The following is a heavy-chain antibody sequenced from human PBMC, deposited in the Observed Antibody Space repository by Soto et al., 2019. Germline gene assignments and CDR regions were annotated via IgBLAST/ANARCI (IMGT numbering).Heavy chain of an antibody. J-gene: IGHJ5*02. CDR3: SREGAFGDTP. Sequence: ETLSLTCTVSGGSITDYYWSWIRQSPRKGLEWIGNIHYSGSTNTNPSLKSRVTISVDTSKTQFSLKLTSATAADTAVYYCSREGAFGDTPWGQGTLVTVSS. CDR2: IHYSGST. V-gene: IGHV4-59*01. CDR1: GGSITDYY. D-gene: IGHD4-17*01.